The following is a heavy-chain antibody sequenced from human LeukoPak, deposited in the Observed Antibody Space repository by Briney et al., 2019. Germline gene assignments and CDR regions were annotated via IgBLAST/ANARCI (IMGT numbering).Heavy chain of an antibody. CDR2: IYYSGTT. J-gene: IGHJ4*02. CDR1: GGSISSSGYC. D-gene: IGHD2-21*02. CDR3: ARLGCSGADCYLDY. V-gene: IGHV4-39*01. Sequence: SETLSLTCTVSGGSISSSGYCWGWIRQPPGKGLESIGIIYYSGTTYDNPSLKSRVTISVDTSKNQFSLKLSSVTAADTAVYYCARLGCSGADCYLDYWGQGTLVTVSS.